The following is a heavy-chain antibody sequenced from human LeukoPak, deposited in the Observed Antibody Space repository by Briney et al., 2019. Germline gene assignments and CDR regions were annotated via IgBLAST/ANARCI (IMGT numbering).Heavy chain of an antibody. CDR2: ISAYNGYT. CDR3: ARVQEWEPSARRFDP. CDR1: GYTFTNYG. V-gene: IGHV1-18*01. J-gene: IGHJ5*02. Sequence: ASVKVSCKASGYTFTNYGVSWVRQAPGQGLEWMGWISAYNGYTNYAQKFQFRVTMTTDTSTSTAYMELRSLTSDDTAVYYCARVQEWEPSARRFDPWGQGTLVTVSS. D-gene: IGHD1-26*01.